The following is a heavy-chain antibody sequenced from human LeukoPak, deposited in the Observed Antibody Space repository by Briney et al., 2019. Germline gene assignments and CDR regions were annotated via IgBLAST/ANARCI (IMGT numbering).Heavy chain of an antibody. CDR3: ARAHEYGDLLIDY. J-gene: IGHJ4*02. CDR1: GYTFTGYY. CDR2: INPHSGGT. D-gene: IGHD4-17*01. V-gene: IGHV1-2*02. Sequence: ASAKVSCKASGYTFTGYYMHWVRQAPGQGLEWMGWINPHSGGTNYAQKFQGRVTMIRDTSISTAYMDLSGLRSDDTAVYYCARAHEYGDLLIDYWGQGTLVTVSS.